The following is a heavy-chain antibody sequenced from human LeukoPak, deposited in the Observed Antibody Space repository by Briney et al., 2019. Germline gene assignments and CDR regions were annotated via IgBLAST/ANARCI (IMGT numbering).Heavy chain of an antibody. D-gene: IGHD2-2*01. J-gene: IGHJ5*02. V-gene: IGHV3-48*01. CDR1: GFTFSNYA. CDR3: ARDGDCSSTSCYPFRAFGFDP. Sequence: GGSLRLSCAASGFTFSNYAMNWVRQAPGKGLEGVSYISSSSSTIYYADSVKGRFTISRDNAKNSLYPQMKSLRAEDTAVYYCARDGDCSSTSCYPFRAFGFDPWGQGTLVTVSS. CDR2: ISSSSSTI.